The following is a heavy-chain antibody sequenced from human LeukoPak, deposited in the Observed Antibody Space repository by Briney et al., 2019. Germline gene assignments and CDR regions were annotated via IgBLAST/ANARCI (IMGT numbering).Heavy chain of an antibody. CDR1: GFTFSSYA. CDR2: ISHDGSNK. J-gene: IGHJ4*02. Sequence: GGSLRLSCAASGFTFSSYAMHWVRQAPGKGLEWVAVISHDGSNKYYADSVKGRFTISRDNSKNTLYLQMNSLRAEDTAVYYCARDSVATPTYFDYWGQGTLVTVSS. CDR3: ARDSVATPTYFDY. D-gene: IGHD5-12*01. V-gene: IGHV3-30-3*01.